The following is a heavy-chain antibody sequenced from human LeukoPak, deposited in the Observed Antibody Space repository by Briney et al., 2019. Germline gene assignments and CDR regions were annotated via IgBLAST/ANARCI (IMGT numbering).Heavy chain of an antibody. CDR2: INPNSGGT. CDR1: GYTFTGYY. Sequence: ASVKVSCKASGYTFTGYYMHWVRQAPGQGLEWMGWINPNSGGTNYAQKFQGRVTMTRDTSISTAYMELSRLRSDDTAVYYCARALLWFGELLERGYYYYGMDVWGQGTTVTVSS. J-gene: IGHJ6*02. V-gene: IGHV1-2*02. D-gene: IGHD3-10*01. CDR3: ARALLWFGELLERGYYYYGMDV.